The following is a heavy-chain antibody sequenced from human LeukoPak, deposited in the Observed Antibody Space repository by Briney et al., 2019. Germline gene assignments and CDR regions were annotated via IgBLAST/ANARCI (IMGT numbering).Heavy chain of an antibody. CDR2: ISGSGGST. CDR3: AKLWDIVVVPAASFDY. Sequence: TGGSLRLSCAASGFTFSSYAMSWVRQAPGKGLEWVSAISGSGGSTYYADSVKGRFTISRDNSKNTLYLQMNSLRAEDTAVYYCAKLWDIVVVPAASFDYWGQGTLVTVSS. V-gene: IGHV3-23*01. J-gene: IGHJ4*02. CDR1: GFTFSSYA. D-gene: IGHD2-2*01.